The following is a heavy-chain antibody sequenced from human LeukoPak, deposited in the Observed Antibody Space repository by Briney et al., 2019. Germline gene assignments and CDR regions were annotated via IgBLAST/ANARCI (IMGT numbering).Heavy chain of an antibody. CDR3: AKHYCSSTSCYSVY. J-gene: IGHJ4*02. D-gene: IGHD2-2*02. CDR2: ISGSGGST. CDR1: GFTFSTYS. V-gene: IGHV3-23*01. Sequence: PGGSLRLSCAASGFTFSTYSMNWVRQAPGKGLEWVSAISGSGGSTYYADSVKGRFTISRDNSKNTLYLQMNSLRAEDTAVYYCAKHYCSSTSCYSVYWGQGTLVTVSS.